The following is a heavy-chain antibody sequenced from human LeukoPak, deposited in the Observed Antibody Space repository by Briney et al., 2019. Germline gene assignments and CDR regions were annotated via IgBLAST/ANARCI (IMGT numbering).Heavy chain of an antibody. CDR2: IIPIFGTA. Sequence: SVKVSCKASGGTFSSYAISWVRQAPGQGLEWMGRIIPIFGTANYAQKFQGRVTITTDESTSTAYMELSSLRSEDTAVYYCARESSGSLSWFDPWGQGTLVTVSS. D-gene: IGHD3-10*01. J-gene: IGHJ5*02. CDR1: GGTFSSYA. CDR3: ARESSGSLSWFDP. V-gene: IGHV1-69*05.